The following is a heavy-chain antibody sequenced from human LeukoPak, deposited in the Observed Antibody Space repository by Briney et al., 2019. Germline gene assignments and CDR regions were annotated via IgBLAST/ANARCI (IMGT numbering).Heavy chain of an antibody. J-gene: IGHJ5*02. CDR2: ISGSGGST. Sequence: PGGSLRLSCAASGFTFSSYAMSWVRQAPGKGLEWVSAISGSGGSTYYADSVKGRFTISRDNSKNTLYLQMNSLRAEDTAVYYCAKEGITMVRGVNPRYNRFDPWGQGTLVTVSS. D-gene: IGHD3-10*01. CDR3: AKEGITMVRGVNPRYNRFDP. V-gene: IGHV3-23*01. CDR1: GFTFSSYA.